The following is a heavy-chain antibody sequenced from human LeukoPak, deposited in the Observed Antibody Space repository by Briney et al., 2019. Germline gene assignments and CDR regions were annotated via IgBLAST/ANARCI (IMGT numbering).Heavy chain of an antibody. CDR3: ARDHKWFGEFFDY. D-gene: IGHD3-10*01. Sequence: ASVKVSCKASGYTFTGYYMHWVRQAPGQGLEWMGWINPNSGGTNYAQKFQGRVTMTRDTSISTAYMELRSLRSDDTAVYYCARDHKWFGEFFDYWGQGTLVTVSS. J-gene: IGHJ4*02. CDR1: GYTFTGYY. CDR2: INPNSGGT. V-gene: IGHV1-2*02.